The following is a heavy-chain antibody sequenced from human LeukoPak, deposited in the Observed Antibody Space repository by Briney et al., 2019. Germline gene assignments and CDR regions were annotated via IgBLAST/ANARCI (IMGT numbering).Heavy chain of an antibody. CDR2: IIPIFGTA. V-gene: IGHV1-69*13. D-gene: IGHD1-26*01. Sequence: EASVKVSCKASGYTFTNYAISWVRQAPGQGLEWMGGIIPIFGTANYAQKFQGRVTITADESTSTAYMELSSLRSEDTAVYYCAVGWAAIIRALDYWGQGTLVTVSS. J-gene: IGHJ4*02. CDR1: GYTFTNYA. CDR3: AVGWAAIIRALDY.